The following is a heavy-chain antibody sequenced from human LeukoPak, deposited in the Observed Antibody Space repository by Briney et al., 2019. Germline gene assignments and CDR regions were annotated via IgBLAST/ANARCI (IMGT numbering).Heavy chain of an antibody. CDR3: ACIAAAGTVAFDI. CDR2: INPNSGGT. J-gene: IGHJ3*02. Sequence: ASVKVSCKASGYTFTGYYMHWVRQAPGQGLEWMGWINPNSGGTNYAQKFQGRVTITRNTSISTAYMELSSLRSEDTAVYYCACIAAAGTVAFDIWGQGTMVTVSS. D-gene: IGHD6-13*01. V-gene: IGHV1-2*02. CDR1: GYTFTGYY.